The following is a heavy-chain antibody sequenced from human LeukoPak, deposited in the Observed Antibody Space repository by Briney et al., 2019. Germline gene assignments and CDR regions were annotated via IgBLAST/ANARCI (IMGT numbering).Heavy chain of an antibody. V-gene: IGHV1-2*02. Sequence: ASVKVSFKASGYTFTGYLMHWVRQAPGQGLEWMGWINPNSGVTNFAQKIQGRVTMTRDTSISTAYMELSGLRSDDTAVYYCALGYCSGSRCSSGYFYDYWGQGTLVTVSS. CDR2: INPNSGVT. D-gene: IGHD2-15*01. CDR3: ALGYCSGSRCSSGYFYDY. J-gene: IGHJ4*02. CDR1: GYTFTGYL.